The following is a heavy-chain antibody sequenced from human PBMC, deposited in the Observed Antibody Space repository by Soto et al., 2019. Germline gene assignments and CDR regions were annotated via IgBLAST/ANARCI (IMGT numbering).Heavy chain of an antibody. V-gene: IGHV1-8*01. D-gene: IGHD3-16*02. CDR3: ARSSGGVFGIIIEGSNWLAP. Sequence: ASVKVSCKASGYIFTSNDIYWVRQASGQGLEWMGWVNPKSGDTGSPQRFQDRLIMTRDTSISTAYMELTNLTSGDTAVYFCARSSGGVFGIIIEGSNWLAPWGQGSLVTVSS. CDR1: GYIFTSND. J-gene: IGHJ5*02. CDR2: VNPKSGDT.